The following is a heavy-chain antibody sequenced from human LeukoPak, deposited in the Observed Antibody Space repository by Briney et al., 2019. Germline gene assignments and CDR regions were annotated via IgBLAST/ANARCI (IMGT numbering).Heavy chain of an antibody. D-gene: IGHD4-17*01. Sequence: SETLSLTCTVSGGSISSYYWSWIRQPAGKGLGWIGRIYTSGSTNYNPSLKSRVTMSVDTCKNQFSLKLSSVTAADTAVYYCARDAGFGDYDYWGQGTLVTVSS. J-gene: IGHJ4*02. CDR3: ARDAGFGDYDY. V-gene: IGHV4-4*07. CDR1: GGSISSYY. CDR2: IYTSGST.